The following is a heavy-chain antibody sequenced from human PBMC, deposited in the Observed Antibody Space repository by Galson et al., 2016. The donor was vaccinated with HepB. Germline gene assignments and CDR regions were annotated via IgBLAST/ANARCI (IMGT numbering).Heavy chain of an antibody. D-gene: IGHD6-19*01. CDR1: GYPFTTYY. V-gene: IGHV1-18*04. Sequence: SVKVSCKASGYPFTTYYINWVRQAPGQGLEWIGIISPYNGYTNYAQNFQGRVSMSTDTATSTAYMELRSLKSDNTAVYFWARDERPRNGLYVAFDIWGQGTMVTVSS. CDR2: ISPYNGYT. CDR3: ARDERPRNGLYVAFDI. J-gene: IGHJ3*02.